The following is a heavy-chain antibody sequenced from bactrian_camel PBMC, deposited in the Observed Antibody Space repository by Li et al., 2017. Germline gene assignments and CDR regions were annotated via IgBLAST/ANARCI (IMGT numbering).Heavy chain of an antibody. J-gene: IGHJ4*01. V-gene: IGHV3S53*01. CDR2: VDRRGRT. CDR1: RYFSC. CDR3: TAGPLMIACTYDY. Sequence: HVQLVESGGGSVQAGGSLRLSCTASRYFSCMAWYRQAPGKERERVARVDRRGRTVYAESVKGRFSISRDNAENNVHLQMNSLKSEDTAMYYCTAGPLMIACTYDYWGQGTQVTVS.